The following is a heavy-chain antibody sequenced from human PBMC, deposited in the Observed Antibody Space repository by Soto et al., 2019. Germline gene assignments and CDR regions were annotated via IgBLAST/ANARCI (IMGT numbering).Heavy chain of an antibody. V-gene: IGHV1-2*04. CDR2: INPNGGVT. CDR3: ARESGGATATLDYYYFYMDV. Sequence: QVQLVQSGAEVRKSGGSVTVSCRSSGDCFNDYYIHWVRQAPGQGFEWMGWINPNGGVTKYAQKFQGWFTETRDRSIRTVYMRLSRLRSDDTAVYYCARESGGATATLDYYYFYMDVWGTGTTVPVSS. J-gene: IGHJ6*03. D-gene: IGHD5-12*01. CDR1: GDCFNDYY.